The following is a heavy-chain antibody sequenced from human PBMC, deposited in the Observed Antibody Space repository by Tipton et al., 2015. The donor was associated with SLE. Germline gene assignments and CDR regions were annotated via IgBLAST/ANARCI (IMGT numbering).Heavy chain of an antibody. J-gene: IGHJ4*02. CDR3: ARESPTTADYFDY. V-gene: IGHV3-7*01. CDR1: GFTFSSYW. D-gene: IGHD4-17*01. CDR2: IKQDGSEK. Sequence: SLRLSCAASGFTFSSYWMSWVRQAPGKGLEWVANIKQDGSEKYYVDSVKGRFTISRDNAKNPLYLQMNSLRAEDTAVYYCARESPTTADYFDYWGQGTLVTVSS.